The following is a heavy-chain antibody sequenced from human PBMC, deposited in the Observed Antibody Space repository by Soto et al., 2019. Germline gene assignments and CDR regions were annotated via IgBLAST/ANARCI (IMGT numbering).Heavy chain of an antibody. D-gene: IGHD4-17*01. J-gene: IGHJ4*02. V-gene: IGHV3-30*18. CDR1: GFTFSSYG. CDR3: AKGKQGPYGGYSDY. Sequence: GGSLRLSCAASGFTFSSYGMHWVRQAPGKGLEWVAVISYDGSNKYYADSVKGRFTISRDNSKNTLYLQMNSLRAEDTAVYYCAKGKQGPYGGYSDYWGQGTLVTVSS. CDR2: ISYDGSNK.